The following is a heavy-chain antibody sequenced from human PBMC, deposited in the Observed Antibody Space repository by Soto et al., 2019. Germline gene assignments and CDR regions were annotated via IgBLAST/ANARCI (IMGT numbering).Heavy chain of an antibody. J-gene: IGHJ4*02. CDR3: ARIYGGNNGCDY. D-gene: IGHD4-17*01. V-gene: IGHV3-21*01. CDR1: VFTFISYS. CDR2: ISSSSSYI. Sequence: GWSLSLSCASSVFTFISYSMNWVRQAPGKGLEWVSSISSSSSYIYYADSVKGRFTISRDNAKNSLYLQMNSLRAEDTAVYYCARIYGGNNGCDYWGQGTLVTVSS.